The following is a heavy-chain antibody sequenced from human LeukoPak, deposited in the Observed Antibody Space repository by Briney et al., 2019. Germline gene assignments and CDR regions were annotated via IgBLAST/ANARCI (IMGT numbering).Heavy chain of an antibody. Sequence: GGSLRLSCAASGFTFSSYWMSWVRQAPGKGLEWVANIKQDGSEKYYVDSVKGRFTISRDNAKNSLYLQMNSLRAEDTAVYYCARDSTEGYGSGIAYWGQGTLVTVSS. J-gene: IGHJ4*02. V-gene: IGHV3-7*01. CDR3: ARDSTEGYGSGIAY. CDR1: GFTFSSYW. CDR2: IKQDGSEK. D-gene: IGHD3-10*01.